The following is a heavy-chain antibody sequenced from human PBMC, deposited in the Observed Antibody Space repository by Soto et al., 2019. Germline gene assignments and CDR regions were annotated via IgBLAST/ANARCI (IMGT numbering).Heavy chain of an antibody. CDR1: GGSISSGGYY. D-gene: IGHD6-6*01. CDR2: IYYSGST. J-gene: IGHJ5*02. V-gene: IGHV4-31*03. CDR3: ARAGHGSSSEGDNWFDP. Sequence: TLSLTCTLSGGSISSGGYYWSWIRQHPGKGLEWIGYIYYSGSTYFNPSLKSRLTISVDTSKNQFSLQLSSVIAADTAVYYCARAGHGSSSEGDNWFDPWGQGTLVTVSS.